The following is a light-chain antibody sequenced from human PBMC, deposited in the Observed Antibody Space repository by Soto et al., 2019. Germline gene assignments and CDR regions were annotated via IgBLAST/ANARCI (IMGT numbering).Light chain of an antibody. Sequence: IVMTQSPATLSVSPGERATLSCRASQSVSSNLAWYQQKPGQAPRLLIYGASTRATDVPVRFSGSGSGTEFTLTINSLQSEDFAVYYCQQYNNWPLTFGGGTKV. CDR3: QQYNNWPLT. CDR2: GAS. J-gene: IGKJ4*01. V-gene: IGKV3-15*01. CDR1: QSVSSN.